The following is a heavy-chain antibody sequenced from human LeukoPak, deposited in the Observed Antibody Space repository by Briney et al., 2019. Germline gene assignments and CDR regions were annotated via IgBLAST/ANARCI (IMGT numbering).Heavy chain of an antibody. V-gene: IGHV3-11*01. CDR1: GFTFSDYY. J-gene: IGHJ4*02. Sequence: GGSLRLSCAASGFTFSDYYMSWIRQAPGKGLEWVSYISSSGSTIYYADSVKGRFTISRDNAKSSLYLQMNSLRAEDTAVYYCARDEYSSSSPNGYWGQGTLVTVSS. CDR3: ARDEYSSSSPNGY. CDR2: ISSSGSTI. D-gene: IGHD6-6*01.